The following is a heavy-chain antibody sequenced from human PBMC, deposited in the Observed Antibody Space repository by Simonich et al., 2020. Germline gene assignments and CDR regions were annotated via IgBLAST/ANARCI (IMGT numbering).Heavy chain of an antibody. CDR1: GFTFSSYW. D-gene: IGHD7-27*01. Sequence: EVQLVESGGGLVQPGGSLGLSCAASGFTFSSYWMSWVRQAPGKGPEWVANIKQDGSEKYYVDSVKGRFTISRDNAKNALYLKMNSLGAEDTAVYYCARDGLGTAYYYYMDVWGKGTTVTVSS. J-gene: IGHJ6*03. CDR2: IKQDGSEK. CDR3: ARDGLGTAYYYYMDV. V-gene: IGHV3-7*01.